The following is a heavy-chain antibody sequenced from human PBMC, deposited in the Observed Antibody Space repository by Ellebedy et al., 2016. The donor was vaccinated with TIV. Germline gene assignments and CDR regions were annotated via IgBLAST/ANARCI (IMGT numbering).Heavy chain of an antibody. CDR3: ARHDYGDNPGTPIRD. CDR1: GFTFSDHY. J-gene: IGHJ4*02. CDR2: IGSKAYGGPT. Sequence: PGGSLRLSCAASGFTFSDHYMDWVRQAPGKGLEWVAFIGSKAYGGPTQHAASVKGRFTISRDDSKNSLYLQMNSLKTEDTAVYYCARHDYGDNPGTPIRDWGQGTLVTVSS. D-gene: IGHD4-23*01. V-gene: IGHV3-72*01.